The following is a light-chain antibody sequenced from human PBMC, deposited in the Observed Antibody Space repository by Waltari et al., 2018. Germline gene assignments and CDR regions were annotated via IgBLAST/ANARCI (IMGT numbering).Light chain of an antibody. CDR3: QVWDSSSDHPV. CDR1: NLGSKS. Sequence: SYVLTQSPSVSVAPGKTARITCGGNNLGSKSGHWYQQKPGQAPVLVIYNDSDRPSGIPERFSGSNSGNTATLTISRVEAGDEAGYYCQVWDSSSDHPVFGSGTKVTVL. J-gene: IGLJ6*01. CDR2: NDS. V-gene: IGLV3-21*04.